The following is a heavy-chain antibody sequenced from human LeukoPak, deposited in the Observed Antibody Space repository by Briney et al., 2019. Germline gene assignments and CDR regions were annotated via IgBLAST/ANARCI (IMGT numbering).Heavy chain of an antibody. J-gene: IGHJ6*02. D-gene: IGHD3-10*01. Sequence: ASVKVSCKASGYTFTTYGIIWVRQAPGQGLEWMGWISAYNRNTNYAQTLQGRVTMTTDTSTSTAYMELRSLRSDDTAVYYCARSDITMVRGVILGYYYYGMDVWGQGTTVTVSS. CDR2: ISAYNRNT. CDR1: GYTFTTYG. CDR3: ARSDITMVRGVILGYYYYGMDV. V-gene: IGHV1-18*01.